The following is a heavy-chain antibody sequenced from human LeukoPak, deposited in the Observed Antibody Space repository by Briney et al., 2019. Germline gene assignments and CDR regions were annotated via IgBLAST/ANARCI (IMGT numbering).Heavy chain of an antibody. CDR1: GSTFTTYS. Sequence: ASVKDSCKGTGSTFTTYSLAWVRQAPGQSLEWMGWISVNNGGTNYAQSFQDRVTLTRDTSTNTAYLELRSQSSDDTAIIYCATATQPRGYFLHWGQGTLVTVSS. CDR3: ATATQPRGYFLH. V-gene: IGHV1-18*01. J-gene: IGHJ1*01. D-gene: IGHD2-2*01. CDR2: ISVNNGGT.